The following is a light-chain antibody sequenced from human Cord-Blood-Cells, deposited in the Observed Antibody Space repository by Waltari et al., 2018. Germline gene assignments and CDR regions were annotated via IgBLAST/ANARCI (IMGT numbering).Light chain of an antibody. CDR1: SRDVGSYHL. V-gene: IGLV2-23*01. Sequence: QSALTQPASVSGSPGQSITISCTGTSRDVGSYHLFSWYQQHPGKAPKLMIYEGIKRTSGVSNHFPGSESGNTASLTISGLQGEDEADYYCCSYAGSSTWVFGAGTKLTDL. CDR3: CSYAGSSTWV. CDR2: EGI. J-gene: IGLJ3*02.